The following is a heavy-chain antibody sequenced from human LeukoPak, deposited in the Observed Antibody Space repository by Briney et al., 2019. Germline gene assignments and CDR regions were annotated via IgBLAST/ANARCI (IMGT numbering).Heavy chain of an antibody. CDR3: ARHPIAVAGTNYYYYYGMDV. CDR2: IDPSDSYT. D-gene: IGHD6-19*01. CDR1: GYSFTSYW. J-gene: IGHJ6*04. V-gene: IGHV5-10-1*01. Sequence: GESLKISCQGSGYSFTSYWISWVRQMPGKGLEWMGRIDPSDSYTNYSPSFQGHVTISADKSISTAYLQWSSLKASDTAMYYCARHPIAVAGTNYYYYYGMDVWGKGTTVTVSS.